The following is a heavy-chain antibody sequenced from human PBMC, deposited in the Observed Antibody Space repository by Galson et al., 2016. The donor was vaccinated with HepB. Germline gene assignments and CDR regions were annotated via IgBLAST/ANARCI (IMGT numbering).Heavy chain of an antibody. D-gene: IGHD1-14*01. Sequence: SLRLSCASSALTLSNYAMSWARQAPGQGLEWVSTITATGTHTPYADSVKGRFTISRDNSKKTLSLQMNSLRAEDTAVYFCARWGGHTQPGSDYWGQGTLVTVSS. CDR2: ITATGTHT. J-gene: IGHJ4*02. CDR1: ALTLSNYA. V-gene: IGHV3-23*01. CDR3: ARWGGHTQPGSDY.